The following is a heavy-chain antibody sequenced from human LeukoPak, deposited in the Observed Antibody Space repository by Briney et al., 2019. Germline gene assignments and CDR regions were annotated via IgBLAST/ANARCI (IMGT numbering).Heavy chain of an antibody. J-gene: IGHJ4*02. D-gene: IGHD5-18*01. CDR3: ARASGYSYGYIDC. V-gene: IGHV5-51*01. CDR2: IYTVDSDT. CDR1: GYTSTSYS. Sequence: ESFTTSCQGSGYTSTSYSIGGVRQIPGKGLEWMGIIYTVDSDTTYSPSFQGPVTLSPDKAISTPYLRWSSLTAPHTAMYYCARASGYSYGYIDCWGQRTLVTVSS.